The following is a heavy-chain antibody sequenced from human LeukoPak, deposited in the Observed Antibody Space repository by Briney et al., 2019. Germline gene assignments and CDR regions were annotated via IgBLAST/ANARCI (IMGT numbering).Heavy chain of an antibody. CDR3: AKDSIDVIAVYYFDY. Sequence: GGSLRLSCAASGFTFNNYVMSRVRQSPGEGLEWVSAISGSGGGAYYANSVKGRFTISRDNSKNTLYLQMNSLRAEDTAVYYCAKDSIDVIAVYYFDYWGQGTLVTVSS. CDR1: GFTFNNYV. V-gene: IGHV3-23*01. D-gene: IGHD2-21*01. CDR2: ISGSGGGA. J-gene: IGHJ4*02.